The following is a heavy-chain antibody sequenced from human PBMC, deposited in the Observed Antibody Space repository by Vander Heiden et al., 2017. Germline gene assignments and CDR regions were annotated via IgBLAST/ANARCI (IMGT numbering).Heavy chain of an antibody. Sequence: EVQLFDSGGGLVQPGRPLRLSCAASGLTFRRSAMSWVRQAPGKGLEWVAAISGSGGSTYYADSVKGRCTISRENSKNTLDLQMNSLRAEDTAVYYCAKDLTAMRGVGDDAFDIWGQGTMVTVSS. V-gene: IGHV3-23*01. CDR2: ISGSGGST. J-gene: IGHJ3*02. D-gene: IGHD3-22*01. CDR3: AKDLTAMRGVGDDAFDI. CDR1: GLTFRRSA.